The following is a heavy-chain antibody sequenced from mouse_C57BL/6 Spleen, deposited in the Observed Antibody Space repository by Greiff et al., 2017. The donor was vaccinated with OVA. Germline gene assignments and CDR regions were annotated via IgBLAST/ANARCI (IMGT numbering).Heavy chain of an antibody. CDR1: GYTFTDYE. CDR3: TRGNWDEAMDY. Sequence: QVHVKQSGAELVRPGASVTLSCKASGYTFTDYEMHWVKQTPVHGLEWIGAIDPETGGTAYNQKFKGKAILTADKSSSTAYMELRSLTSEDSAVYYCTRGNWDEAMDYWGQGTSVTVSS. J-gene: IGHJ4*01. CDR2: IDPETGGT. D-gene: IGHD4-1*01. V-gene: IGHV1-15*01.